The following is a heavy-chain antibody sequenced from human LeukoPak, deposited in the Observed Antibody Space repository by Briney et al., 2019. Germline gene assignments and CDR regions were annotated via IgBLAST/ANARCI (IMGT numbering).Heavy chain of an antibody. Sequence: SETLSLTCAVCGGSFSGYYWSWIRQPPGKGLEWIGEINHSGGTNYNPSLKSRVTISVDTSKNQFSLKLSSVTAADTAVYYCARLYSSGWYNDAFDIWGQGTMVTVSS. D-gene: IGHD6-19*01. V-gene: IGHV4-34*01. J-gene: IGHJ3*02. CDR3: ARLYSSGWYNDAFDI. CDR2: INHSGGT. CDR1: GGSFSGYY.